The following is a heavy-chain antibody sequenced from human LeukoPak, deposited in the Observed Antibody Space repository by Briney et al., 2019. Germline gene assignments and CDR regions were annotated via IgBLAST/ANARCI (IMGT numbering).Heavy chain of an antibody. Sequence: ASLKVSCKTPRYTLTGYNMHSVCQAPEQGLEWLGSINPNSGGTNYVQKFEGRVTMKMETSISTPYLEQSRLRSDDTAVYYCARANMVRGVGSFFDRNWFDPWGQGTLVTVSS. CDR1: RYTLTGYN. V-gene: IGHV1-2*02. D-gene: IGHD3-10*01. CDR2: INPNSGGT. CDR3: ARANMVRGVGSFFDRNWFDP. J-gene: IGHJ5*02.